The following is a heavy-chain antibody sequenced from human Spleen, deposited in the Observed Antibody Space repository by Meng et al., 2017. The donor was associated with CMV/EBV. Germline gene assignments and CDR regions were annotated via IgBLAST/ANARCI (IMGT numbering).Heavy chain of an antibody. J-gene: IGHJ4*02. CDR3: ARGIAGGSFDY. CDR1: NYSFATYV. CDR2: VSCHGDNT. D-gene: IGHD1-26*01. Sequence: ASVKVSCKTSNYSFATYVISWVRQAPGQSLEWMGWVSCHGDNTNYAQILRDRVTMTTDISMTTASMELRSLRSDDTAVYYCARGIAGGSFDYWGQGTLVTVSS. V-gene: IGHV1-18*01.